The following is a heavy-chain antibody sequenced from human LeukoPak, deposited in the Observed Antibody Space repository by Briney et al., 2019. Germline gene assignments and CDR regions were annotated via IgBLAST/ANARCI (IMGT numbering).Heavy chain of an antibody. CDR2: ISSSSSYI. CDR3: AKDSPSRTATTEVPVDY. Sequence: GGSLRLSCAASGFAFNNYAMSWVRQVPGKGLEWLASISSSSSYIYFANSVRGRFTISRDNAKNSLYLQMNSLRAEDTAVYYCAKDSPSRTATTEVPVDYWGQGTLVTVSS. J-gene: IGHJ4*02. CDR1: GFAFNNYA. D-gene: IGHD1/OR15-1a*01. V-gene: IGHV3-21*01.